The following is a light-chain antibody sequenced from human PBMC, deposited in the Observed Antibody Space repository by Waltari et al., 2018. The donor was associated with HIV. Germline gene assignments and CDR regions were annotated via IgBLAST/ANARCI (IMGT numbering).Light chain of an antibody. CDR3: QHYNSYPLT. CDR1: QSISSW. J-gene: IGKJ4*01. CDR2: KAS. Sequence: DIRMTQSPSTLSASVGDRVTISCRASQSISSWLAWYQQKPGKAPKLLIYKASTLESGVPSRFSGSGSGTEFTLTISSLQPDDFATYYCQHYNSYPLTFGGGTKVEIK. V-gene: IGKV1-5*03.